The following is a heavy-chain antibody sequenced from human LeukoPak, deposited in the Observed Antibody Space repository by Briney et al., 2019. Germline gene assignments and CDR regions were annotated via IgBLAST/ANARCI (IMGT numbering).Heavy chain of an antibody. J-gene: IGHJ4*02. CDR1: GFTFRNYW. CDR3: IRDLRESDY. Sequence: PGGSLRLSCTASGFTFRNYWMHWVRQAPGKGLVWVSRINPDGSTTDYADSVKGRFTIPRDNAKNTLYLQINSLRAEDTAVYYCIRDLRESDYWGQGALVTVSS. CDR2: INPDGSTT. V-gene: IGHV3-74*01.